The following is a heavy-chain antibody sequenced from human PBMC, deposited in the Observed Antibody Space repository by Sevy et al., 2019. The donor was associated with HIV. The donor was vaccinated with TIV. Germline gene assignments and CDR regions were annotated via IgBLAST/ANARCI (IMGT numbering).Heavy chain of an antibody. V-gene: IGHV3-30-3*01. D-gene: IGHD6-19*01. CDR2: ISYDGTHK. CDR1: GFTFSAHA. CDR3: AREAGYTSGWSPGNY. Sequence: GGALRLSCEASGFTFSAHAFHWVRQPPGKGLEWVALISYDGTHKYYSDSVKGQFTISRDNSSNTVYLHMNSLRFEDTAVYYCAREAGYTSGWSPGNYWGQGTLVTVSS. J-gene: IGHJ4*02.